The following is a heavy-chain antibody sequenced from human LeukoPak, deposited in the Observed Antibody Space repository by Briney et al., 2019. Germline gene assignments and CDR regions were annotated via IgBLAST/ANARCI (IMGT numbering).Heavy chain of an antibody. CDR2: IYYGGTT. D-gene: IGHD2-21*01. CDR3: ARRGLVVVPL. J-gene: IGHJ4*02. Sequence: SETLSLTCTVSGGSVSSSDYYWVWVRQPPGKGLEWIGSIYYGGTTYYNPSRKSRVTISADTSKNQFSLEVTSVTAADTAVYYCARRGLVVVPLWGQGTLVTVSS. V-gene: IGHV4-39*01. CDR1: GGSVSSSDYY.